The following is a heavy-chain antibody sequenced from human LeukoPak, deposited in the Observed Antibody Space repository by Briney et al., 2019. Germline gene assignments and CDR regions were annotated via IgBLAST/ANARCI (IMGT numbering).Heavy chain of an antibody. J-gene: IGHJ3*02. Sequence: GRSLRLSCAASGFTFSDYAMSWVRQAPGKGLEWVSSITRSGTGTDFADSVKGRFTISRDNSKSSLYLQMNSLRAGDTAVYYCARGGSYDAFDIWGQGTMVTVSS. CDR1: GFTFSDYA. V-gene: IGHV3-23*01. D-gene: IGHD1-26*01. CDR3: ARGGSYDAFDI. CDR2: ITRSGTGT.